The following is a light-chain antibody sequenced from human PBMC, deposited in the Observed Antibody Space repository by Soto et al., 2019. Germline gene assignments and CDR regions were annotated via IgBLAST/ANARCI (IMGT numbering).Light chain of an antibody. CDR2: GVT. Sequence: ALTQPASVSGSPGQSITISCTGTSSDIGAHDDVSWYQQHPGKVPKLLIYGVTDRPSGISNRFSGSKSGNVASLTISGLQAEDEADYYCCSYTSDLTPYVFGTGTKVTVL. V-gene: IGLV2-14*03. CDR3: CSYTSDLTPYV. J-gene: IGLJ1*01. CDR1: SSDIGAHDD.